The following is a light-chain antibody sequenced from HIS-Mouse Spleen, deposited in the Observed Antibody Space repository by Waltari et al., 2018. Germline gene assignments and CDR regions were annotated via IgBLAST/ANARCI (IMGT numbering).Light chain of an antibody. V-gene: IGLV3-10*01. CDR3: YSTDSSSNHGV. CDR1: TLAQKY. Sequence: SYELTQPPSVSVSPGPTASITCSGHTLAQKYASGYQQKPGQAPVLVIHEDSKRPAGFPDSFSGSSSGTMATLTISGAQVEDEADYYCYSTDSSSNHGVFGGGTKLTVL. CDR2: EDS. J-gene: IGLJ2*01.